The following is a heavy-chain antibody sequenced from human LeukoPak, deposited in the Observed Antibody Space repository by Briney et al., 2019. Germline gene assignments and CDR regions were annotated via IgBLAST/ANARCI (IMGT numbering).Heavy chain of an antibody. CDR3: ARPIYCSSTSCPPDY. CDR2: ISTSSTYI. V-gene: IGHV3-21*01. CDR1: GFTFSSYS. J-gene: IGHJ4*02. Sequence: KTGGSLRLSCAASGFTFSSYSMNWVRQAPGKGLEWVSSISTSSTYIYYAGSVKGRFTISRDNAKNSPYLEMNSLRAEDTAVYYCARPIYCSSTSCPPDYWGRGTLVTVSS. D-gene: IGHD2-2*01.